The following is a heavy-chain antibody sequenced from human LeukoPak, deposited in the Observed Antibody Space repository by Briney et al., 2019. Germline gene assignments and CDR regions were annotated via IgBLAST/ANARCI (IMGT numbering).Heavy chain of an antibody. D-gene: IGHD2-2*01. CDR1: GYTFTSYA. J-gene: IGHJ5*02. V-gene: IGHV1-3*01. CDR3: AGYCSSTSCRRSWFDP. CDR2: INAGNGNT. Sequence: ASVKVSCKASGYTFTSYAMHWVRQAPGQRLEWMGWINAGNGNTKYSQKFQGRVTITRDTSASTAYMGLSSPRSEDTAVYYCAGYCSSTSCRRSWFDPWGQGTLVTVSS.